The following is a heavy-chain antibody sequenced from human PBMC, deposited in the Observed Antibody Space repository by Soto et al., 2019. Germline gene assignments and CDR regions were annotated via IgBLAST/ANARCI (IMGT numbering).Heavy chain of an antibody. CDR2: IYFSGNT. V-gene: IGHV4-39*01. Sequence: SETLSLTCTVSGGSIRSPGYYWGWIRQPPGKGPEWIGSIYFSGNTYYNPSLKSRVTISVDTSKSQFSLKLSSVTAADTALYYCARHGGSKPILLQTHINWLDPWGHVTLVTVYS. J-gene: IGHJ5*02. CDR1: GGSIRSPGYY. D-gene: IGHD2-15*01. CDR3: ARHGGSKPILLQTHINWLDP.